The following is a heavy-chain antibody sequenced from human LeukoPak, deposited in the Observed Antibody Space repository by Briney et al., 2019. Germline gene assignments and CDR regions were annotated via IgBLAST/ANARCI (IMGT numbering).Heavy chain of an antibody. J-gene: IGHJ4*02. V-gene: IGHV4-59*01. Sequence: PSETLSLTCTVSGGSLSSYYWSWIWQPPGKGLEWIGYIYYSGSTNYNPSLKSRVTISVDTSKNQFSLKLSSVTAADTAVYYCAREWIYSSGSYFDYWGQGTLVTVSS. CDR2: IYYSGST. CDR1: GGSLSSYY. CDR3: AREWIYSSGSYFDY. D-gene: IGHD6-19*01.